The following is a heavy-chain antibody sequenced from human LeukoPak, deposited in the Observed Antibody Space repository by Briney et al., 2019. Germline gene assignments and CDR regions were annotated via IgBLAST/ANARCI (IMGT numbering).Heavy chain of an antibody. CDR1: GYSLSSGYY. J-gene: IGHJ6*03. V-gene: IGHV4-38-2*02. D-gene: IGHD2-15*01. Sequence: SETLSLTCTVSGYSLSSGYYWGWIRQAPGKGLEGIGSIYTSGSTNYNPSLKSRVTISVDTSKNQFSLKLSSVTAADTAVYYCARTLGGYYYYYMDVWGKGTTVTISS. CDR3: ARTLGGYYYYYMDV. CDR2: IYTSGST.